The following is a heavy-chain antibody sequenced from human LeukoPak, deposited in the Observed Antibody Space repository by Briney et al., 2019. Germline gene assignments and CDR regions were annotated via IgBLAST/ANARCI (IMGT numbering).Heavy chain of an antibody. CDR3: ARVGYCSGGSCWGFDY. V-gene: IGHV3-21*01. CDR2: ISSSSSYI. D-gene: IGHD2-15*01. CDR1: GFTFSSYS. Sequence: GGSLRLSCAASGFTFSSYSMNWVRQAPGKGLEWVSSISSSSSYIYYADSVKGRFTISRDNAKNSLYLQMNSLRAEDTAVYYCARVGYCSGGSCWGFDYWGQGTLVTVSS. J-gene: IGHJ4*02.